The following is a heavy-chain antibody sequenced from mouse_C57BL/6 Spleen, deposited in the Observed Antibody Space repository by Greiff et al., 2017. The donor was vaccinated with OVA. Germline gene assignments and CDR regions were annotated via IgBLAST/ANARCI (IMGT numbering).Heavy chain of an antibody. CDR3: ARSGYYGSIDY. J-gene: IGHJ2*01. Sequence: VQRVESGPELVRPGASVKISCKASGYAFSSSWMNWVKQRPGKGLEWIGRIYPGDGDTNYNGKFKGKATLTADKSSSTAYMQLSSLTSEDSAVYFCARSGYYGSIDYWGQGTTLTVSS. V-gene: IGHV1-82*01. CDR1: GYAFSSSW. CDR2: IYPGDGDT. D-gene: IGHD1-1*01.